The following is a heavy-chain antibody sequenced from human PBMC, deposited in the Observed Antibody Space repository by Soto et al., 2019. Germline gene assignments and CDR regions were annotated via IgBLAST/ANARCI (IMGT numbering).Heavy chain of an antibody. CDR1: GFTFSSYS. J-gene: IGHJ3*02. CDR2: ISSSSSYI. V-gene: IGHV3-21*01. D-gene: IGHD1-20*01. CDR3: ASGGGITGDAFDI. Sequence: GESLKISCAASGFTFSSYSMNWVRQAPGKGLEWVSSISSSSSYIYYADSVKGRFTIPRDNAKNSLYLQMNSLRAEDTAVYYCASGGGITGDAFDIWGQGTMVTVSS.